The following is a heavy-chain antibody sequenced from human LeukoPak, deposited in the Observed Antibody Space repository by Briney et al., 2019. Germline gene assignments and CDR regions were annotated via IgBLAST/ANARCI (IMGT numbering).Heavy chain of an antibody. D-gene: IGHD6-19*01. J-gene: IGHJ5*02. CDR1: GYTFTSYY. CDR2: INPTGGST. V-gene: IGHV1-46*01. Sequence: GASVKVSCKASGYTFTSYYMHWVRQAPGEGLEWMGIINPTGGSTSYAQKFQGRVTMTRDTSTSTVYMELSSLRSEDTAVYYCARDRVWQWLVGGGWLDPWGQGTLVTVSS. CDR3: ARDRVWQWLVGGGWLDP.